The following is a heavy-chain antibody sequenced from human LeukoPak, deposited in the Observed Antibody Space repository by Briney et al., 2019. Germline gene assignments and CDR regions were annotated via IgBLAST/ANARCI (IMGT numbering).Heavy chain of an antibody. Sequence: GGSLRLSCAASGFIFGNFWMTWVRQAPGKGLEWVANIKHDGSETYYVDSVKGRFTISRDNAKNSLYLQMNILRADDTAVYYCARRGPFSRGMGVWGKGTTVTVSS. V-gene: IGHV3-7*03. CDR2: IKHDGSET. CDR3: ARRGPFSRGMGV. CDR1: GFIFGNFW. J-gene: IGHJ6*04.